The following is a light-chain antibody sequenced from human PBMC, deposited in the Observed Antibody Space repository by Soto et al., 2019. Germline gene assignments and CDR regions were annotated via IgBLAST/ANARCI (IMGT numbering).Light chain of an antibody. Sequence: EIVLTPSPPTLSLSPGERATLSCRASQSVSSYLAWYQQKPGQAPRLLIYDASNRATGIPARFSGSVSGTDFTLTISSLEPEDFAVYYCQQRSNWPPITFGQGTRLEIK. V-gene: IGKV3-11*01. CDR1: QSVSSY. J-gene: IGKJ5*01. CDR3: QQRSNWPPIT. CDR2: DAS.